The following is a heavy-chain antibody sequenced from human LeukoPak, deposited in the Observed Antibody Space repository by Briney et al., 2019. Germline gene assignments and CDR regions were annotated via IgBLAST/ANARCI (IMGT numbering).Heavy chain of an antibody. D-gene: IGHD3-10*01. J-gene: IGHJ4*02. CDR2: IKQDGSEK. CDR3: ARDSNFYGSGSFIFRAFDY. CDR1: GFTFSSYG. V-gene: IGHV3-7*01. Sequence: PGRSLRLSCAASGFTFSSYGMHWVRQAPGKGLEWVANIKQDGSEKYYVDSVKGRFTISRDNAKNPLYLQMNSLRAEDTAVYYCARDSNFYGSGSFIFRAFDYWGQGTLVTVSS.